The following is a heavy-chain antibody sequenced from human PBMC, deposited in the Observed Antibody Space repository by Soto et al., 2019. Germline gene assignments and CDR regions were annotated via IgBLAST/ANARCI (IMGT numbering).Heavy chain of an antibody. CDR2: INSDGSST. CDR3: ARDADILTGYYMGLDY. V-gene: IGHV3-74*01. CDR1: GFTFSSYW. D-gene: IGHD3-9*01. J-gene: IGHJ4*02. Sequence: EVQLVESGGGLVQPGGSLRLSCAASGFTFSSYWMHWVRQAPGKGLVWVSRINSDGSSTSYADSVTGRFTISRDNAKNTLYLQMNSLRAEDTAVYYCARDADILTGYYMGLDYWGQGTLVTVSS.